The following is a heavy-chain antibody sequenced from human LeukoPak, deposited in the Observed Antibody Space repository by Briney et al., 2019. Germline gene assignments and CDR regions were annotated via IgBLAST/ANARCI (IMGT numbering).Heavy chain of an antibody. J-gene: IGHJ3*02. CDR1: GYTFTSYD. CDR3: ARAYYYGSGGDAFDI. Sequence: ASVTVSCKASGYTFTSYDINWVRQAPGQGLEWMGWMNPNSGNTGYAQKFQGRVTMTRNTSISTAYMDLSSLRSEDTAVYYCARAYYYGSGGDAFDIWGQGTMVTVSS. D-gene: IGHD3-10*01. CDR2: MNPNSGNT. V-gene: IGHV1-8*01.